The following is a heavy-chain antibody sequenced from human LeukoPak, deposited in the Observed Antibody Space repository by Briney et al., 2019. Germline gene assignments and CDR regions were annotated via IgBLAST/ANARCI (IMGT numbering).Heavy chain of an antibody. CDR3: AKELGISRTKIVEVLDY. D-gene: IGHD3-22*01. V-gene: IGHV3-23*01. J-gene: IGHJ4*02. CDR2: ISGSGGST. CDR1: GFTFSSYA. Sequence: GGSLRLSCAASGFTFSSYAMSWVRQAPGKGLEWVSAISGSGGSTYYADSVKGRFTISRDNSKNTLYLQMNSLRAEDTAVYYCAKELGISRTKIVEVLDYLCQGTLVTVSS.